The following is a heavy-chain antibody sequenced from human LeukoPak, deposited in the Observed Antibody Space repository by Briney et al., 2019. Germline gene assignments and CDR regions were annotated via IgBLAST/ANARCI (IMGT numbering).Heavy chain of an antibody. CDR3: ARVGGYCSGGSCYYNYYYMDV. D-gene: IGHD2-15*01. V-gene: IGHV4-59*01. CDR2: IYYSGST. J-gene: IGHJ6*03. Sequence: SETLSLTCTASGGSISSYYWSWIRQPPGKGLEWIGYIYYSGSTNYNPSLKSRVTISVDTSKNQFSLKLSSVTAADTAVYYCARVGGYCSGGSCYYNYYYMDVWGKGTTVTVSS. CDR1: GGSISSYY.